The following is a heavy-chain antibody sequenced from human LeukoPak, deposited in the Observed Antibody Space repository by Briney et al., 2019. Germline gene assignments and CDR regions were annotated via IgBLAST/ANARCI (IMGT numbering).Heavy chain of an antibody. CDR1: GFSISGYY. CDR2: IYYSGST. CDR3: ARAAAAGPHYYYGMDV. J-gene: IGHJ6*04. Sequence: PSETLSLTCSVSGFSISGYYWSWIRQPPGKGPEWIGYIYYSGSTNYNPSLKSRVTISVDTSKNQFSLKLTSLTAADTAVYYCARAAAAGPHYYYGMDVWGKGTTVTVSS. V-gene: IGHV4-59*01. D-gene: IGHD6-13*01.